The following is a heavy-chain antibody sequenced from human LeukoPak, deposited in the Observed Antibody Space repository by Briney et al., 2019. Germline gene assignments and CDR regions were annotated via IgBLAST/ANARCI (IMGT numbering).Heavy chain of an antibody. CDR3: ARDPTPIQLWSYYMDV. Sequence: PGGSLRLSCAASGFTFSSYEMNWVRQAPGKGLEWVSNISSSGSTVYYADSVKGRFTISRDNAKNSLYLQMNSLRAEDTAVYYCARDPTPIQLWSYYMDVWGKGTTVTISS. V-gene: IGHV3-48*03. CDR1: GFTFSSYE. J-gene: IGHJ6*03. CDR2: ISSSGSTV. D-gene: IGHD5-24*01.